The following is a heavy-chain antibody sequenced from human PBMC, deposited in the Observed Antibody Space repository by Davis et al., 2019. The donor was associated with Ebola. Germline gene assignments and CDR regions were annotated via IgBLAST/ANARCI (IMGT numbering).Heavy chain of an antibody. CDR2: ISRDSGNI. Sequence: SLKISCAASGFTFDDYAMHWVRQAPGKGLEWVSSISRDSGNIGYADSVKGRFTVSRDNAKNSLYLQMNSLGPEDTALYYCARAASTFDYYYGMDVWGKGTTVTVSS. CDR3: ARAASTFDYYYGMDV. V-gene: IGHV3-9*01. CDR1: GFTFDDYA. J-gene: IGHJ6*04. D-gene: IGHD3-3*01.